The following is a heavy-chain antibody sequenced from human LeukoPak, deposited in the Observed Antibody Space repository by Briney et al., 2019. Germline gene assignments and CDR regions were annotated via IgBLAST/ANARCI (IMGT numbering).Heavy chain of an antibody. CDR2: INPKSDGT. J-gene: IGHJ6*03. V-gene: IGHV1-2*02. CDR1: GYTFTGYY. CDR3: ARSLADYYFHMDV. Sequence: ASVKVSCKASGYTFTGYYMHWVRQAPGQGLEWMGWINPKSDGTNYAQKFQGRVAVTRDTSISTAYMELSSLGFDDTAVYYCARSLADYYFHMDVWGKGTTVTVSS.